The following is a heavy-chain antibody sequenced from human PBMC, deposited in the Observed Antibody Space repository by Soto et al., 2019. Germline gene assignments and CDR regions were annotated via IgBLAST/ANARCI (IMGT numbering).Heavy chain of an antibody. CDR1: GFTFSSYS. V-gene: IGHV3-21*01. CDR3: SRGPGAAGLSDFDY. J-gene: IGHJ4*02. CDR2: ISSSSSYI. Sequence: EVEPVESGGGLLKPGGSLRLSCGASGFTFSSYSMNWVRHAPGKGLEWVSSISSSSSYIYYADSVKGRFTICIDNAKNSLCLQMNILRAEDTAVSYCSRGPGAAGLSDFDYWGQGTLVAVSS. D-gene: IGHD6-13*01.